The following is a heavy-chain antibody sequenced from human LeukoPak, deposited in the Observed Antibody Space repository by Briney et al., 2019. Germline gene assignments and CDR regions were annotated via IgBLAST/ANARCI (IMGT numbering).Heavy chain of an antibody. D-gene: IGHD2-8*01. J-gene: IGHJ3*02. CDR3: ARAHLTGVDAFNI. V-gene: IGHV3-7*01. CDR1: GFGFSDYW. Sequence: GGSLRLSCTASGFGFSDYWMRWVRQAPGRGLEAVANIDQDGSEKYYVDSMEGRFTISRDNAKNSLYLQMNSLRAEDTAVYYCARAHLTGVDAFNIWGQGTMVTVSS. CDR2: IDQDGSEK.